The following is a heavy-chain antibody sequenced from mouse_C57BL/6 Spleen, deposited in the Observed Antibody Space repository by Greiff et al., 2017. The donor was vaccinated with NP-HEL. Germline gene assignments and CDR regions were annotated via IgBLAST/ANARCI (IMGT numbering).Heavy chain of an antibody. CDR3: ARACYAMDY. CDR2: ISYDGSN. J-gene: IGHJ4*01. V-gene: IGHV3-6*01. Sequence: EVKLEESGPGLVKPSQSLSLTCSVTGYSITSGYYWNWIRQFPGNKLEWMGYISYDGSNNYNPSLKNRISITRDTSKNQFFLKLNSVTTEDTATYYCARACYAMDYWGKGTSVTASS. CDR1: GYSITSGYY.